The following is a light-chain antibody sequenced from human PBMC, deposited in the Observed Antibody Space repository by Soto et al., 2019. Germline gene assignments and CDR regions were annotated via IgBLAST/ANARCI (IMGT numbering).Light chain of an antibody. J-gene: IGKJ1*01. V-gene: IGKV3-20*01. CDR1: QSVSSGQ. CDR2: GAS. Sequence: EIVLTQSPGTLSLSPGERATLSCRASQSVSSGQLGWYQQKRGQAPRLLIYGASSRATGTPDRFSGSGSGPDFTLTISRLEPEDSAVYYCLQYGSSPTFGQGTKVEIK. CDR3: LQYGSSPT.